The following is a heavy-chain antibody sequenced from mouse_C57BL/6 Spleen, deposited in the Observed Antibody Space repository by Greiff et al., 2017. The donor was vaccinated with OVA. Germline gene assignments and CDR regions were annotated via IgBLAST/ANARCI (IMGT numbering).Heavy chain of an antibody. CDR1: GYSFTSYY. V-gene: IGHV1-66*01. CDR2: IYPGSGNT. Sequence: QVQLQQSGPELVKPGASVKLSCKASGYSFTSYYIHWVKQRPGQGLEWIGWIYPGSGNTKYNEKFKGKATLTADTSSITAYMQLSSLTSEDSAVYYCARGDFAMDYWGQGTSVTVSS. CDR3: ARGDFAMDY. J-gene: IGHJ4*01.